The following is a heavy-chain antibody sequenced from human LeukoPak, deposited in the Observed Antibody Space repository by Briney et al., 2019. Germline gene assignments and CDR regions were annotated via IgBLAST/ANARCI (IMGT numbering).Heavy chain of an antibody. Sequence: SVKVSCKASGGTFSSYAISWVRQAPGQGLEWMGGIIPIFGTANYAQKFQGRVTITADKSMSTAYMELSSLRSEDTAVYYCASVGEYYGSGSYYFGYWGQGTLVTVSS. J-gene: IGHJ4*02. CDR2: IIPIFGTA. D-gene: IGHD3-10*01. V-gene: IGHV1-69*06. CDR3: ASVGEYYGSGSYYFGY. CDR1: GGTFSSYA.